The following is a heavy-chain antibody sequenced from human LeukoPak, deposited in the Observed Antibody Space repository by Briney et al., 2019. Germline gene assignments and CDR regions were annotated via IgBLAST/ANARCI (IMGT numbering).Heavy chain of an antibody. V-gene: IGHV4-4*07. CDR1: GYSISSGYY. J-gene: IGHJ4*02. Sequence: SETLSLTCNVSGYSISSGYYWSWIRQPAGKGLECIGRISSSGSTNYNPSLKSRVTMSVDTSKNQFFLKLSSVTAADTAVYYCARSPRRPHFYSSGSYYYYFDYWGQGTLVTVSS. CDR3: ARSPRRPHFYSSGSYYYYFDY. D-gene: IGHD3-10*01. CDR2: ISSSGST.